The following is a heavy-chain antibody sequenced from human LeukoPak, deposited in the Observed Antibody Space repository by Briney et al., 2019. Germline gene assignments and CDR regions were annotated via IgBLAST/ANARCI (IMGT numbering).Heavy chain of an antibody. CDR3: ARGEMATIEDAFDI. J-gene: IGHJ3*02. CDR1: GGSISSSSYY. CDR2: IYYSGST. V-gene: IGHV4-39*07. D-gene: IGHD5-24*01. Sequence: SETLSLTCTVSGGSISSSSYYWGWIRQPPGKGLEWIGNIYYSGSTYYNPSLESRVTMSLDTSKNQFSLKLSSVTAADTAVYYCARGEMATIEDAFDIWGQGTMVTVSS.